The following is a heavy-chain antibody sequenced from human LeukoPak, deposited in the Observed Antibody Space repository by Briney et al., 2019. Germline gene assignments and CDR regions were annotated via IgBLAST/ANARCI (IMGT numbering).Heavy chain of an antibody. V-gene: IGHV1-3*03. CDR3: ARARYYFDSSAYFDY. Sequence: GASVKVSCKASGYTFTSYAMHWVRQAPGQRLEWMGWINAGNGNTKYSQEFQGRVTITRNTSTNTVYMELSSLRSEDTAIYYCARARYYFDSSAYFDYWGQGTLVTVSS. CDR2: INAGNGNT. D-gene: IGHD3-22*01. J-gene: IGHJ4*02. CDR1: GYTFTSYA.